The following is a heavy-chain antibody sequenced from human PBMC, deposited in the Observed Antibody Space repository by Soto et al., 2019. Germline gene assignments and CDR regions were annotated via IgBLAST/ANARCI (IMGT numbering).Heavy chain of an antibody. D-gene: IGHD3-3*01. V-gene: IGHV3-30*18. Sequence: GGSLRLSCAVSGFTFSDSGMHWVRQAPGKGLEWVAVISYDGSDKYYADSVKGRFSISRDNSKNTLYLQMNSLRAEDTAVYYCAKGNYDFWSGYCDYWGQGTLVTVSS. CDR1: GFTFSDSG. J-gene: IGHJ4*02. CDR2: ISYDGSDK. CDR3: AKGNYDFWSGYCDY.